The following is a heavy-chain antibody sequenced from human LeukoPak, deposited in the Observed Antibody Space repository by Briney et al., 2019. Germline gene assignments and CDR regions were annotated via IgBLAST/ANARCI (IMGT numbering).Heavy chain of an antibody. CDR2: INHNSGGT. CDR3: ARDRTRTGYSSGWYHDY. J-gene: IGHJ4*02. D-gene: IGHD6-19*01. CDR1: GYTFTGYY. V-gene: IGHV1-2*02. Sequence: ASVKVSCKASGYTFTGYYMHWVRQAPGQGLEWMGWINHNSGGTNYAQKFQGTVTMTRDTSISTAYMELSRLRSDDTAVYYCARDRTRTGYSSGWYHDYWGQGTLVTVSS.